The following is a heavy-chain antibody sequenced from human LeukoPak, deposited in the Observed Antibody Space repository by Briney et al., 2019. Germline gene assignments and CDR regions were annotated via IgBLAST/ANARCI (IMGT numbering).Heavy chain of an antibody. CDR1: GFIFSTYS. D-gene: IGHD5-18*01. J-gene: IGHJ4*02. Sequence: GGSLRLSCEASGFIFSTYSMNWFLQAPPKGLEWVSSISRSSNTYYSDSFMSRFTISRDNAKNSLYLQMLSLRAAATAAYYCGKTSDGYAYYFDYWGQGTLVTISS. CDR3: GKTSDGYAYYFDY. V-gene: IGHV3-21*01. CDR2: ISRSSNT.